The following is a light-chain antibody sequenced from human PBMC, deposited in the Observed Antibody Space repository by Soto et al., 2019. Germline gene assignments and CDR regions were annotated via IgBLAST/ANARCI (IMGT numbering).Light chain of an antibody. Sequence: QSVLTQPASVSGSPGQSITISCTGTNNEVGGYNYVSWYQHHPGKAPKLLIFDVSNRPSGVSNRFSGSKSGNTASLTISGLQPEDEADYYCSSYTTSNTRQIVFGTGTKVTVL. CDR1: NNEVGGYNY. CDR3: SSYTTSNTRQIV. J-gene: IGLJ1*01. V-gene: IGLV2-14*03. CDR2: DVS.